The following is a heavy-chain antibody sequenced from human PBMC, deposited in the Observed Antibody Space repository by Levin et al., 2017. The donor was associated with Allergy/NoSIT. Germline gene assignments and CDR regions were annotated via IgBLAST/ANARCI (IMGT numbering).Heavy chain of an antibody. CDR1: GYTFTTNY. V-gene: IGHV1-2*02. CDR3: ARTWFNSGFDY. Sequence: ASVKVSCKTSGYTFTTNYLHWVRQAPGQGLEWMGWINPNSGGTDYAQKCAFLFPLARDTSISTVYMELSSLRIDDTAVYFCARTWFNSGFDYWGQGALVTVSA. J-gene: IGHJ4*02. D-gene: IGHD6-25*01. CDR2: INPNSGGT.